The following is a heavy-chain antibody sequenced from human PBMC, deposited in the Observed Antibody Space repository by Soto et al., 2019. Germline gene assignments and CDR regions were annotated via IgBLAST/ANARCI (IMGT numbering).Heavy chain of an antibody. Sequence: SETLSLTCAVYGGSFSGYYWSWIRQPPGKGLEWIGEINHSGSTNYNPSLKSRVTISVDTSKNQFSLKLSSVTAADTAVYYCARATTPRITMVRGVISWFDPWGQGTLVTVSS. D-gene: IGHD3-10*01. CDR3: ARATTPRITMVRGVISWFDP. V-gene: IGHV4-34*01. CDR1: GGSFSGYY. CDR2: INHSGST. J-gene: IGHJ5*02.